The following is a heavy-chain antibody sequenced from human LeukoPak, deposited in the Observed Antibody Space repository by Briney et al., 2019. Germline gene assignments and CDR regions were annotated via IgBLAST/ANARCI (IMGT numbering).Heavy chain of an antibody. CDR3: ARGSDSSGYYYGY. D-gene: IGHD3-22*01. CDR1: GFTFSSYS. Sequence: GGSLRLSCAASGFTFSSYSMNWVRQAPGKGLEWVSYISSSSSTIYYADSVKGRFTISRDNDKNSLYLQMNSLRAEDTAVYYCARGSDSSGYYYGYWGQGTLVTVSS. CDR2: ISSSSSTI. J-gene: IGHJ4*02. V-gene: IGHV3-48*04.